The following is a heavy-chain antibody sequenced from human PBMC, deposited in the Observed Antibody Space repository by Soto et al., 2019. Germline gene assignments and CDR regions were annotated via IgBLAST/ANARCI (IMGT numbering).Heavy chain of an antibody. J-gene: IGHJ4*02. CDR2: SRNKAKTYTT. Sequence: GGSLRLSCAASGFTFSDHYMDWVRQAPGKGLEWVGRSRNKAKTYTTDYAASVKGRFTISRDDSKSSLYLQMNSLKTEDTAVYYCVTISLNPYFDYWGQGTLVTVSS. D-gene: IGHD3-16*02. CDR3: VTISLNPYFDY. V-gene: IGHV3-72*01. CDR1: GFTFSDHY.